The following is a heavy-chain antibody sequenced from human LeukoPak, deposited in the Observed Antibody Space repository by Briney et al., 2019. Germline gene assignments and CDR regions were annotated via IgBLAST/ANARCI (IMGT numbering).Heavy chain of an antibody. CDR1: GGTFSSYA. J-gene: IGHJ4*02. CDR2: IIPIFGTA. D-gene: IGHD3-22*01. Sequence: SSVKVSCKASGGTFSSYAISWVRQAPGQGLEWMGGIIPIFGTANYAQKFQGRVTITTDESTSTAYMELSSLRSEDTAVYYCAGTYYYDSSGYQSLFDYWGQGTLVTVSS. V-gene: IGHV1-69*05. CDR3: AGTYYYDSSGYQSLFDY.